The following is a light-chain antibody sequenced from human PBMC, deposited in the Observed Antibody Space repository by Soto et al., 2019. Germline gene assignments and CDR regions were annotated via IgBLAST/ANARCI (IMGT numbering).Light chain of an antibody. Sequence: IVLTQSPATLSLSPWGIAPLSCRASQSVSSYLAWYQKKPGQAPRLLLYDASNRATGIPARFSGSASGTEFTLTISSIEPEDFVVYYCQQRSNWPPITFRQGTRLENK. CDR2: DAS. J-gene: IGKJ5*01. CDR3: QQRSNWPPIT. CDR1: QSVSSY. V-gene: IGKV3-11*01.